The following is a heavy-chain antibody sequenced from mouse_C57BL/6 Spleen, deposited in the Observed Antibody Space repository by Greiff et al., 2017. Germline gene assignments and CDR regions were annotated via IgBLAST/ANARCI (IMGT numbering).Heavy chain of an antibody. J-gene: IGHJ3*01. CDR1: GFSLPSYG. V-gene: IGHV2-2*01. CDR2: IWSGGST. Sequence: QVMLVESGPGLVQPSQSLSITCTVSGFSLPSYGVHWVRQSPGKGLEWLGVIWSGGSTDYNAAFISRLSISKDNSKSQVFFKMNSLQADDTAIYYCASQFPRGFAYWGQGTLVTVSA. CDR3: ASQFPRGFAY.